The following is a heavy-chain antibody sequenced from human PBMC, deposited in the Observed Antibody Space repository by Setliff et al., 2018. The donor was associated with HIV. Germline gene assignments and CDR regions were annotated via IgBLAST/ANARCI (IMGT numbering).Heavy chain of an antibody. CDR1: GGSFGAYY. J-gene: IGHJ1*01. CDR2: INRSGNT. Sequence: SETLSLTCAVYGGSFGAYYWTWIRQPPGKGLEWIGEINRSGNTKYNPSLKSRVTISIDTSKKQFSLKLNSVTAADTAVYYCARETSVTPVGLDHWGQGTLVTVPQ. V-gene: IGHV4-34*01. CDR3: ARETSVTPVGLDH. D-gene: IGHD1-1*01.